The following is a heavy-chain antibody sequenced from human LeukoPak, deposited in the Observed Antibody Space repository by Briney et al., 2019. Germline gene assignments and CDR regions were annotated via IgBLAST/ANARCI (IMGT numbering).Heavy chain of an antibody. V-gene: IGHV4-59*12. D-gene: IGHD3-22*01. CDR1: GGSISSYY. Sequence: PSETLSLTCTVSGGSISSYYWSWIRQPPGKGLEWIGYIYYSGSTNYNPSLKSRVTISVDTSKNQFSLKLSSVTAADTAVYYCARGAWHYYDSSGPTPPFFGYWGQGTLVTVSS. J-gene: IGHJ4*02. CDR3: ARGAWHYYDSSGPTPPFFGY. CDR2: IYYSGST.